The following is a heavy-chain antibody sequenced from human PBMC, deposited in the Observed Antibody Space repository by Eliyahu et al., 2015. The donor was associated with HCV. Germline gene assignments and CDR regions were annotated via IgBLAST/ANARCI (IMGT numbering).Heavy chain of an antibody. D-gene: IGHD5-18*01. V-gene: IGHV3-33*01. CDR1: GFSXSNPG. Sequence: QVQLVESGGGVVQPEKSLXLSCXAXGFSXSNPGMXWVRQAPDKGLECVXFMWSDGSRENYAESVKGRFTISRDKSENKVYLQMNGLRVEDTAVYYCARDMAMVAFDVWGQGTMVTVSS. CDR3: ARDMAMVAFDV. J-gene: IGHJ3*01. CDR2: MWSDGSRE.